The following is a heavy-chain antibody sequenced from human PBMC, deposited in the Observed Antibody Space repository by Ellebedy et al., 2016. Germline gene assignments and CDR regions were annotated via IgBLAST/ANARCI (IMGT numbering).Heavy chain of an antibody. D-gene: IGHD2-2*01. Sequence: GESLKISXAASGFTFSSYWMHWVRQAPGKGLVWVSRINSDGSSTSYADSVKGRFTISRDNAKNSLYLQMNSLRAEDTALYYCAKDGCSSTSCYVAWFDPWGQGTLVTVSS. CDR1: GFTFSSYW. CDR2: INSDGSST. J-gene: IGHJ5*02. V-gene: IGHV3-74*01. CDR3: AKDGCSSTSCYVAWFDP.